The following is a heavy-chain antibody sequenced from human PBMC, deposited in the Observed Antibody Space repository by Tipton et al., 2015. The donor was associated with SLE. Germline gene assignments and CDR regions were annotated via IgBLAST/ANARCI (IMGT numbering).Heavy chain of an antibody. CDR2: IHYSGTT. Sequence: TLSLTCTVSGGSISSSSYYWGWIRQPPGKGLEWIGYIHYSGTTNYNPSLKSRVTMSVDTSKNQFSLNLRSVTAADTAMYYCARPRERDYNDAFDIWGQGTMVIVSS. CDR3: ARPRERDYNDAFDI. CDR1: GGSISSSSYY. V-gene: IGHV4-61*05. J-gene: IGHJ3*02. D-gene: IGHD4-11*01.